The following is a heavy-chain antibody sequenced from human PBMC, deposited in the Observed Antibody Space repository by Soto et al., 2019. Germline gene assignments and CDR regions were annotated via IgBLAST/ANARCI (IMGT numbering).Heavy chain of an antibody. Sequence: EVQLVESGGGLVQPGGSLRLSCAASGFIFRSYSMNWVRQAPGKGLECVSSISNSGSYIYYADSVKGRFTISRDNAKDLLYLQMNSLRDDDTAMYYCARDVKVYWGQGALVTVSS. CDR1: GFIFRSYS. CDR2: ISNSGSYI. CDR3: ARDVKVY. V-gene: IGHV3-21*01. J-gene: IGHJ4*02.